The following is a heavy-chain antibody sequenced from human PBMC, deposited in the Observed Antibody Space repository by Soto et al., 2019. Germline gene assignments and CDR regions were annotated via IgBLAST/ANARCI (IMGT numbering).Heavy chain of an antibody. Sequence: ASVKVSCKVSGYTLTELSMHWVRQAPGKGLEWMGGFDPEDGETIYAQKFQGRVTITRDMSTSTAYMELSSLRSEDTAVYYCAAEPLGFRYYYGMDVWGQGTTVTVSS. V-gene: IGHV1-24*01. CDR1: GYTLTELS. D-gene: IGHD3-10*01. CDR2: FDPEDGET. CDR3: AAEPLGFRYYYGMDV. J-gene: IGHJ6*02.